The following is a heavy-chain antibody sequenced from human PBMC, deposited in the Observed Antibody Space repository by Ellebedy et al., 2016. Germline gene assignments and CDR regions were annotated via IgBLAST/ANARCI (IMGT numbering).Heavy chain of an antibody. CDR3: ARSGYSG. D-gene: IGHD5-12*01. CDR1: GFIFDDSA. Sequence: GGSLRLSXVASGFIFDDSAMSWVRQAPGKGLEWVSTINWNGGTTGYADSVRGRFTISRDNANNSLYLQMSSLRAEDTAVYYCARSGYSGWGQGTQVIVSS. CDR2: INWNGGTT. J-gene: IGHJ4*02. V-gene: IGHV3-20*03.